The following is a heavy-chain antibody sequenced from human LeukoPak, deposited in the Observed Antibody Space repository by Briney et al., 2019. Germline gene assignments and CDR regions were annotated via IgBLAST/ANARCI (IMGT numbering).Heavy chain of an antibody. J-gene: IGHJ4*02. D-gene: IGHD3-22*01. CDR3: ARDRFYDNSGFRRLDF. CDR1: GAPISDHY. CDR2: IYFRGTT. Sequence: SATLSLTCNVSGAPISDHYWSWIRQPPGKGLEWIVYIYFRGTTNYSPSFKSRVTISVDTSKNQFSLRLNSVTAADTAVYYCARDRFYDNSGFRRLDFWGQGMLVTVSS. V-gene: IGHV4-59*11.